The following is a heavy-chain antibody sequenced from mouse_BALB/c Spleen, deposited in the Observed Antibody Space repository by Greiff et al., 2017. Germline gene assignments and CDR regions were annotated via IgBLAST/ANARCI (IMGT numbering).Heavy chain of an antibody. CDR1: GFTFSSYG. CDR2: INSNGGST. J-gene: IGHJ1*01. V-gene: IGHV5-6-3*01. Sequence: EVQLVESGGGLVQPGGSLKLSCAASGFTFSSYGMSWVRQTPDKRLELVATINSNGGSTYYPDSVKGRFTISRDNAKNTLYLQMSSLKSEDTAMYYCARDSDVWGAGTTVTVSS. CDR3: ARDSDV.